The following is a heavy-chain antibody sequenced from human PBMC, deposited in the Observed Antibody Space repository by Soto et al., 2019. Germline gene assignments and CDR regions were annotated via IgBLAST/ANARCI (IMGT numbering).Heavy chain of an antibody. CDR1: GGIFSSNT. CDR2: IIPLFGTA. V-gene: IGHV1-69*06. CDR3: ASKAACGGDCYAFDS. Sequence: QVYLVQSGAEVKKPGSSVKISCKASGGIFSSNTINWVRQAAGQGLEWMGGIIPLFGTANYAEKFQGRVTITADKSTKTEYMELTSLRSEDTPVYYCASKAACGGDCYAFDSWGQGTLVTVSS. J-gene: IGHJ4*02. D-gene: IGHD2-21*02.